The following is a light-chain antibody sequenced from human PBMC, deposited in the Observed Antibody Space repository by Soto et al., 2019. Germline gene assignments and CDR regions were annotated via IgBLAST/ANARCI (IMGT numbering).Light chain of an antibody. CDR1: SSDVGGYNY. Sequence: QSALTQPASVSGSPGQSITISCTGTSSDVGGYNYVSWYQQHPGKAPKLMIYEVGNRPSGVSNRFSGSKSGNTASLTISGLQAEDEADYYCSSYTSSSTLDVVFGGGTQLTVL. CDR3: SSYTSSSTLDVV. V-gene: IGLV2-14*01. CDR2: EVG. J-gene: IGLJ2*01.